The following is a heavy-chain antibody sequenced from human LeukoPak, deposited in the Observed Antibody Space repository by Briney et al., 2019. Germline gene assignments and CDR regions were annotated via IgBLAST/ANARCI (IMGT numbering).Heavy chain of an antibody. J-gene: IGHJ4*02. CDR3: ARGHRASLRSGSYFEY. Sequence: GGSLRLSCATSGFTVRRYEMNWVRQAPGKVLEWVSCISSSGRTIYYADSVQGRFAISRDNAKNSLYLQMNSLRAEDTAVYYCARGHRASLRSGSYFEYWGQGTLLTVSS. CDR2: ISSSGRTI. D-gene: IGHD4-17*01. CDR1: GFTVRRYE. V-gene: IGHV3-48*03.